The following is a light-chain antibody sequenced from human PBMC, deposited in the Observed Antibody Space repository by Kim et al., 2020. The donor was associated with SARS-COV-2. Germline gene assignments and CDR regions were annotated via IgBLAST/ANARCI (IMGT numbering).Light chain of an antibody. Sequence: SSPGERATVSGSASRGVSSCCLAWYQQKPDQAPRLLVYDTSTRATGIPGRFSGSGSGTDFTLTISRLEPEDFAVYYCQQYSSLITFGQGTRLEIK. V-gene: IGKV3-20*01. CDR3: QQYSSLIT. J-gene: IGKJ5*01. CDR1: RGVSSCC. CDR2: DTS.